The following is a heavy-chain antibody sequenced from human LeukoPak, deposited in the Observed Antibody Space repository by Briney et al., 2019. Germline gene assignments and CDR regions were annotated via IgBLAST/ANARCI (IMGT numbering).Heavy chain of an antibody. J-gene: IGHJ4*02. CDR2: ISAYNGNT. D-gene: IGHD5-24*01. CDR3: ARDRSGWLNYSYFDY. CDR1: GYTFTSYG. Sequence: ASVKVSSKASGYTFTSYGISWVRQAPGQGLEWMGWISAYNGNTNYAQKLQGRVTMTTDTSTSTAYMELRSLRSDDTAVYYCARDRSGWLNYSYFDYWGQGTLVTVSS. V-gene: IGHV1-18*01.